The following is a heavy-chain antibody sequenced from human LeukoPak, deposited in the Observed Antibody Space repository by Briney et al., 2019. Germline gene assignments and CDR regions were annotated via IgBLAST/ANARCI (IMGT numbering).Heavy chain of an antibody. CDR1: GYTFTRYA. J-gene: IGHJ4*02. CDR3: ARDQIDASSSWYERVY. Sequence: ASVKVSCKASGYTFTRYAMNWVRQAPGQGLEWMGWINTNTGNPTYAQGFTGRFVFSLDTSVSTAYLQISSLKAEDTAVYYCARDQIDASSSWYERVYWGQGTLVTVSS. D-gene: IGHD6-13*01. CDR2: INTNTGNP. V-gene: IGHV7-4-1*02.